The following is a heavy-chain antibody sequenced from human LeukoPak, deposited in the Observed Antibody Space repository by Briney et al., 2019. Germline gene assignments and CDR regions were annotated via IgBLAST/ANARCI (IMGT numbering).Heavy chain of an antibody. CDR1: GYSISSTYF. D-gene: IGHD1-7*01. CDR2: IYLSGST. CDR3: ARRIGNYYVDY. J-gene: IGHJ4*02. Sequence: PSETLSLTCAVSGYSISSTYFWGWIRQPPGKGLQWIGNIYLSGSTYYNPSLKSRVTISVDTSKNQFSLKLTSVTAADTAVYYCARRIGNYYVDYWGQGILVTVSS. V-gene: IGHV4-38-2*01.